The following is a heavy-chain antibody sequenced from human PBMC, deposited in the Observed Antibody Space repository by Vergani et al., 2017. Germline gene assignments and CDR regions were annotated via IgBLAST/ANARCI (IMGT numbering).Heavy chain of an antibody. D-gene: IGHD3-22*01. Sequence: QVQLQQWGAGLLKPSETLSLTCAVYGGSFSGYYWSWIRQPPGKGLEWIGEINHSGSTYYNPSLKSRVTISVDTSKNQFSLKLSSVTAADTAVYYCARHGNNDSSGYYYGFDYWGQGTLVTVSS. J-gene: IGHJ4*02. CDR1: GGSFSGYY. CDR2: INHSGST. CDR3: ARHGNNDSSGYYYGFDY. V-gene: IGHV4-34*01.